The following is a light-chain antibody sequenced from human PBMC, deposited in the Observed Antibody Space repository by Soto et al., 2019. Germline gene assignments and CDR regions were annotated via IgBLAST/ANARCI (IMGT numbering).Light chain of an antibody. CDR3: QTWDNGIRV. CDR1: SGHSTYP. J-gene: IGLJ3*02. V-gene: IGLV4-69*01. Sequence: QPVLTQSPSASASLGASVRLTCTLSSGHSTYPIAWHQQQPQKGPRYLMNLNSDGSHTKGDGIPDRFSGSSSGADRYLTISSLQSEDEADYYCQTWDNGIRVFGGGTKVTVL. CDR2: LNSDGSH.